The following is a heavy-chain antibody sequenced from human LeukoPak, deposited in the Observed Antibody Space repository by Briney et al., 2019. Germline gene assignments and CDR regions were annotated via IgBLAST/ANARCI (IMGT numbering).Heavy chain of an antibody. V-gene: IGHV1-18*01. Sequence: ASVKVSCKASGYTFTNYGISWVRQAPGQRLEWVGWISAYNSNTVYARKLQARVTMSTDTSTSTAYMELRSLTSDDTAVYYCAKDVWSSSETIDFDSWGQGTLVTVSS. CDR3: AKDVWSSSETIDFDS. CDR2: ISAYNSNT. J-gene: IGHJ4*02. D-gene: IGHD2-2*01. CDR1: GYTFTNYG.